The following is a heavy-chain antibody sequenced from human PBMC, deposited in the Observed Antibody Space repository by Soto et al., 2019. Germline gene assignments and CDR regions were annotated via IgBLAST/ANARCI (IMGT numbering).Heavy chain of an antibody. V-gene: IGHV1-69*02. CDR3: ARDTTS. Sequence: QVQLVQSGAEVKKPGSSVKVSCKASGGTFGTYTISWVRQAPGQVLEWMGRIIPYLDITDYAQKFQGRFTIAADKSATTAYMELDRLRSEVPGGYFCARDTTSWGQGTLVTVSS. CDR1: GGTFGTYT. D-gene: IGHD5-18*01. CDR2: IIPYLDIT. J-gene: IGHJ5*02.